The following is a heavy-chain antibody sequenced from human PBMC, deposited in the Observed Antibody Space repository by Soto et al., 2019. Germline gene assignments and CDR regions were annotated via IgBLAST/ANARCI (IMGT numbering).Heavy chain of an antibody. CDR3: ARHGPRVYYDNSDYYYYGMDV. Sequence: PGGALKLSRNGSGYSFTIYWIGWVRKMPGKGGEGMGVIDPGDSDTRYIQSVQGQVTISADKSTSTAYLQWSSLKASYTAMYFCARHGPRVYYDNSDYYYYGMDVWGQGTTVTVSS. CDR1: GYSFTIYW. V-gene: IGHV5-51*01. CDR2: IDPGDSDT. J-gene: IGHJ6*02. D-gene: IGHD3-22*01.